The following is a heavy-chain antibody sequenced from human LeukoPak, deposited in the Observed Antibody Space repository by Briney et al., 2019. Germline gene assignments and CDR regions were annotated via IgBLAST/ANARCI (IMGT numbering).Heavy chain of an antibody. CDR2: TYYRSKWYN. V-gene: IGHV6-1*01. D-gene: IGHD7-27*01. Sequence: SQTLSLTCVISGDSVSSDSVVWNWIRQSPSRGLEWLGRTYYRSKWYNDYAVSVKSRITINPDTSKNQFSLQLNSVTPEDTAVYYCARKITGGAFDIWGQGTMVTVSS. CDR3: ARKITGGAFDI. J-gene: IGHJ3*02. CDR1: GDSVSSDSVV.